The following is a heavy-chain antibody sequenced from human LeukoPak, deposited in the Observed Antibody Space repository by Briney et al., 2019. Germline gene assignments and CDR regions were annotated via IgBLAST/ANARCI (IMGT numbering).Heavy chain of an antibody. CDR2: IRSKANSYAT. CDR1: GFTFSGSA. J-gene: IGHJ6*03. D-gene: IGHD2/OR15-2a*01. CDR3: TRRAEYGHYYYYMDV. V-gene: IGHV3-73*01. Sequence: PGGSLRLSCAASGFTFSGSAMHWVRQASGKGLELVGRIRSKANSYATAYAASVKGRFTISRDDSKNTAYLQMNSLKTEDTAVYYCTRRAEYGHYYYYMDVWGKGTTVTVSS.